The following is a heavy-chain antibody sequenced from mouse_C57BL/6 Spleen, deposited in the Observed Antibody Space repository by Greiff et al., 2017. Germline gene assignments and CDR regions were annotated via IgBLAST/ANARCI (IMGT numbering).Heavy chain of an antibody. CDR1: GYTFTTYP. CDR2: FHPYNDDT. Sequence: VQLQQSGAELVKPGASVKMSCKASGYTFTTYPIEWMKQHHGKSLEWIGNFHPYNDDTKYNEQFKGKATLTVEKSSSTVYLELSRLTSDDSAVYYCARAYGSSYGEDAMDYWGQGTSVTVSS. D-gene: IGHD1-1*01. V-gene: IGHV1-47*01. CDR3: ARAYGSSYGEDAMDY. J-gene: IGHJ4*01.